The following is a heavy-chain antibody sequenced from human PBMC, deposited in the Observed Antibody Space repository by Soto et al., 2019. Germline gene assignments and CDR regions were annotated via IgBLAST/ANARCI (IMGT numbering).Heavy chain of an antibody. D-gene: IGHD3-22*01. V-gene: IGHV4-39*01. CDR2: IYYSGST. CDR1: GGSISSSSYY. CDR3: GSLILYYYDSSGPNPGVGAFDI. J-gene: IGHJ3*02. Sequence: SGPTLVNPPLRRPCPFTCTVSGGSISSSSYYWGWIRQPPGKGLEWIGSIYYSGSTYYNPSLKSRVTISVDTSKNQFSLKLSSVTAADTAVYYCGSLILYYYDSSGPNPGVGAFDIWGQGTMVTVSS.